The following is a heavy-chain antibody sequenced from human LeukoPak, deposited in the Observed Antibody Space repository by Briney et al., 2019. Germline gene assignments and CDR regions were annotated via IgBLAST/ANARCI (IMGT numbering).Heavy chain of an antibody. CDR1: GVTFSRYS. Sequence: PGGSLRLSCAASGVTFSRYSMNWGRQGPGKGLEWVSSISSTSCYIYYPASVKGRFPISRDNAKNSLYLQMNSLRAEDTAVYYCARDIGRSYGPEDYWGQGTLVTVSS. J-gene: IGHJ4*02. CDR3: ARDIGRSYGPEDY. V-gene: IGHV3-21*01. CDR2: ISSTSCYI. D-gene: IGHD5-18*01.